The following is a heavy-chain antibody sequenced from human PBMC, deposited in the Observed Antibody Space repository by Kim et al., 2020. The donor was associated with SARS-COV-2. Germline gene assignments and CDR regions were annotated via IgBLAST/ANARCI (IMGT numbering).Heavy chain of an antibody. CDR1: GFTFDDYA. V-gene: IGHV3-43*02. D-gene: IGHD6-19*01. Sequence: VGSLRLSCAGSGFTFDDYAIQWVRQVPGKGLEWVSLISRDGGQIKYADSVKGRFTISRDNSKKSVYLQMNSLRSEDTALYYCVRGQQWLIKNWGQGTQVTVSS. CDR2: ISRDGGQI. J-gene: IGHJ4*02. CDR3: VRGQQWLIKN.